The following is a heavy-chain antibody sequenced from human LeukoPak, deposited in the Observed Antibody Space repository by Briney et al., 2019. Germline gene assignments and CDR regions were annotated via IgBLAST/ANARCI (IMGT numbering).Heavy chain of an antibody. D-gene: IGHD2-21*02. CDR1: ASTLSDLS. J-gene: IGHJ2*01. CDR2: SDPEDGET. CDR3: VTDRGRLFWYFDL. Sequence: GASVKVSCKVSASTLSDLSIHWVRQAPGKGLEYVGGSDPEDGETFHAQNFQGRVTMTEDTSIDTAYMELSRLRSEDTAVYYCVTDRGRLFWYFDLWGRGTLVTVSS. V-gene: IGHV1-24*01.